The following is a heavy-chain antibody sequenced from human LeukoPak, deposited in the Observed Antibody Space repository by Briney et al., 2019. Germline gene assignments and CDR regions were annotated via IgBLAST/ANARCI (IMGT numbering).Heavy chain of an antibody. D-gene: IGHD3-10*01. V-gene: IGHV1-18*01. Sequence: SVKVSCKPSGYTFTSYGISWVRQAPGQGLEWMGWISAYNGNTNYAQKLQGRVTMTTDTSTSTAYMELRSLRSDDTAVYYCARGLRYYGSGSFFDYWGQGTLVTVSS. CDR2: ISAYNGNT. CDR3: ARGLRYYGSGSFFDY. CDR1: GYTFTSYG. J-gene: IGHJ4*02.